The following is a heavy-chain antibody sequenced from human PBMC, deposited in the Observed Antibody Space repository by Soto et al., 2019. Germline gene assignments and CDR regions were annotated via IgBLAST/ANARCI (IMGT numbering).Heavy chain of an antibody. CDR1: GFTFSSYG. D-gene: IGHD1-1*01. CDR2: IWYDGSNK. CDR3: ARDLRSGYIPTGYYYYYGMDV. V-gene: IGHV3-33*01. J-gene: IGHJ6*02. Sequence: GGSLRLSCAASGFTFSSYGMHWVRQAPGKGLEWVAVIWYDGSNKYYADSVKGRFTISRDNSKNTLYLQMNSLRAEDTAVYYCARDLRSGYIPTGYYYYYGMDVWGQGTTVTVSS.